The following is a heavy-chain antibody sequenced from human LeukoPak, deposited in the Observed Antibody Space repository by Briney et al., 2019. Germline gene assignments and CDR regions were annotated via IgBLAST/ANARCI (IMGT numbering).Heavy chain of an antibody. V-gene: IGHV3-21*01. CDR3: ARVGYCSGGSCFWTFDN. D-gene: IGHD2-15*01. CDR2: ISSSSSYI. J-gene: IGHJ4*02. Sequence: GGSLRLSCAASGLTFSSYSMNWVRQAPGKGLEWVSSISSSSSYIYYADSVKGRFTISRDNAKNSLYLQMNGLRAEDTAVYYCARVGYCSGGSCFWTFDNWGQGTLVTVSS. CDR1: GLTFSSYS.